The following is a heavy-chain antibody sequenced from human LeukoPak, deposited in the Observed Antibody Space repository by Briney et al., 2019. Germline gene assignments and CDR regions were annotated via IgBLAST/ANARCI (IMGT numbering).Heavy chain of an antibody. CDR1: GGSISSYY. Sequence: PSETLSLTCTVSGGSISSYYWSWIRQPPGKGLEWIGYIYYSGSTNYNPSLKSRVTISVDTSKNQFSLKLSSVTAADTAVYYCAREFTQDYYYYYMDVWGKGTTVTVSS. J-gene: IGHJ6*03. V-gene: IGHV4-59*01. CDR3: AREFTQDYYYYYMDV. CDR2: IYYSGST. D-gene: IGHD2-15*01.